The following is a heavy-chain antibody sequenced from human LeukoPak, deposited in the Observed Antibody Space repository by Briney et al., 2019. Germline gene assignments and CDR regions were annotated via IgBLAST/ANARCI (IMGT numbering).Heavy chain of an antibody. J-gene: IGHJ4*02. CDR3: AKGVGTTTIFDY. CDR1: GGSISSSNW. Sequence: SGTLSLTCAVSGGSISSSNWWSWVRQPPGEGLEWIGEVYHSGSTNYNPSLKSRVTMSVDKSKNQFSLKLSSVTAADTAVYYCAKGVGTTTIFDYWGQGTLVTVSS. CDR2: VYHSGST. D-gene: IGHD1-26*01. V-gene: IGHV4-4*02.